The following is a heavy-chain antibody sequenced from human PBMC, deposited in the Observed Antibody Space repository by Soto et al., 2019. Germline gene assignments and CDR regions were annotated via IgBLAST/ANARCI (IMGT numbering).Heavy chain of an antibody. D-gene: IGHD2-15*01. V-gene: IGHV1-2*04. J-gene: IGHJ6*02. Sequence: ASVKVSCKASGYTFTGYYMHWVRQAPGQGLEWMGWINPNSGGTNYAQKFQGWVTMTRDTSISTAYMELSRLRSDDTAVYYCARELLYCSGGSCYPNYYYYYGMDVWGQGTTVTVS. CDR1: GYTFTGYY. CDR3: ARELLYCSGGSCYPNYYYYYGMDV. CDR2: INPNSGGT.